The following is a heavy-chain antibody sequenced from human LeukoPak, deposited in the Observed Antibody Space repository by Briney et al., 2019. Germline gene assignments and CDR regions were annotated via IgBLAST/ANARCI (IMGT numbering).Heavy chain of an antibody. CDR3: ARDVSRTSWTWR. J-gene: IGHJ3*01. D-gene: IGHD2-2*01. CDR2: IYYTGTT. V-gene: IGHV4-39*01. Sequence: SETLSLTCSVSGGSITDTNYYWAWIRQPPGKGLEWIANIYYTGTTYYNPSLKSRVTISVDTSNNQFSLKLSSATAADTAVYYCARDVSRTSWTWRWGQGTVVTVSS. CDR1: GGSITDTNYY.